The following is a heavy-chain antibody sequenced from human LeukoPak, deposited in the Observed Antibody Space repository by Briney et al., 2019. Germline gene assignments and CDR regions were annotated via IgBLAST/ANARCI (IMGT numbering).Heavy chain of an antibody. D-gene: IGHD3-22*01. CDR3: ARGITMIVAPGMDV. J-gene: IGHJ6*02. V-gene: IGHV3-11*05. CDR2: ISSSSGYT. CDR1: GFTFSDYY. Sequence: GGSLRLSCTASGFTFSDYYMSWIRQAPGKGLEWVSYISSSSGYTNYADSVKGRFSTSRDNAKNSLYLQMNSLRAEDTAVYYCARGITMIVAPGMDVWGQGTTVTVSS.